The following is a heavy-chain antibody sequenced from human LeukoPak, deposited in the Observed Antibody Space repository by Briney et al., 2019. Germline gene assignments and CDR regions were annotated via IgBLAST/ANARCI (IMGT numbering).Heavy chain of an antibody. Sequence: GESLKISCKGSGYSFTSYWIGWVRQMPGKGLEWMGIIYPGDSDTRYSPSFQGQVTISADKSISTAYLQWSSLKASDTAMYYCARRMGYSWASRGAFDIWGQGTMVTVSS. V-gene: IGHV5-51*01. D-gene: IGHD2-8*01. CDR3: ARRMGYSWASRGAFDI. CDR1: GYSFTSYW. J-gene: IGHJ3*02. CDR2: IYPGDSDT.